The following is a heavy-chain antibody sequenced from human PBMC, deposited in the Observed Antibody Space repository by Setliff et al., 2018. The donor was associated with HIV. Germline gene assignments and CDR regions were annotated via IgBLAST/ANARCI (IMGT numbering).Heavy chain of an antibody. J-gene: IGHJ3*02. CDR1: EYSFVSHG. CDR3: ALGATGYYYDSSGYPLRPFDI. CDR2: IIPIFGTA. D-gene: IGHD3-22*01. Sequence: QVQLVQSGAEVKNPGASVRVSCKTSEYSFVSHGMSWVRQAPGQGLEWMGGIIPIFGTANYAQKFQGRVTITADESTSTAYMELSSLRSEDTAVYYCALGATGYYYDSSGYPLRPFDIWGQGTMVTVSS. V-gene: IGHV1-69*13.